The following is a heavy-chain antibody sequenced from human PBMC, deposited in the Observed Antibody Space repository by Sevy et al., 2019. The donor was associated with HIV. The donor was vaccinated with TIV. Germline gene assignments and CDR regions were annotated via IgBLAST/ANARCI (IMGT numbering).Heavy chain of an antibody. CDR1: GVSITNYY. CDR2: SGTT. V-gene: IGHV4-59*01. Sequence: SETLSLTCTVSGVSITNYYWAWIRQPPGKGLECVGFSGTTNDNPSLKSRVTTSLDTSMNHFSLKLTSVTVADTAIYYCARGGPNQHQLDYFDFWVQRTLVTVSS. CDR3: ARGGPNQHQLDYFDF. J-gene: IGHJ4*02. D-gene: IGHD1-1*01.